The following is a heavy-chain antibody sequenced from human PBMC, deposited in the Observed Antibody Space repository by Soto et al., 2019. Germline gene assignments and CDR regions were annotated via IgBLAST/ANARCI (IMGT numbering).Heavy chain of an antibody. J-gene: IGHJ6*02. D-gene: IGHD3-16*02. CDR1: GYIFVNYG. CDR2: ISPYTGNT. CDR3: VMLDNYVIPTPQDV. Sequence: QVQLVQSGDEVKKPGDSVKVSCKASGYIFVNYGIAWVRQAPGQGLEWMGWISPYTGNTHSATKIQGRLTMTTDTSTSTAYMDLGSLTSDDTAVYYCVMLDNYVIPTPQDVWGQGTTVTVSS. V-gene: IGHV1-18*01.